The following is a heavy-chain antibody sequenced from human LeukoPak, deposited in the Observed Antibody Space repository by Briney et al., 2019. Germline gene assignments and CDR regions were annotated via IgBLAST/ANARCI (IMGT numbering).Heavy chain of an antibody. CDR2: ISYDGSNK. CDR3: ARSGRGGPFDY. CDR1: GFTFSSYA. Sequence: LSGGSLRLSCAASGFTFSSYAMHWVRQAPGKGLEWVAVISYDGSNKYYADSVKGRFTISRDNSKNTLYLQMNSLRAEDTAVYYCARSGRGGPFDYWGQGTLVTVSS. D-gene: IGHD2-15*01. V-gene: IGHV3-30-3*01. J-gene: IGHJ4*02.